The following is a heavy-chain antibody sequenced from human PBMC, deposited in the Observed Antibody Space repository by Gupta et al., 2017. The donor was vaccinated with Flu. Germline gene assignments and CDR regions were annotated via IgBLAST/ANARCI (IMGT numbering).Heavy chain of an antibody. V-gene: IGHV2-26*01. CDR3: ARIGIVGRHCSGGSCYSQWMNYYYGMDV. D-gene: IGHD2-15*01. J-gene: IGHJ6*02. Sequence: QVTLKESGPVLVKPTETLTLTCTVSGFSLSNARMGVSWIRQPPGKALEWLAHIFSNDEKSYSTSLKSRLTISKDTSKSQVVLTMTNMDPVDTATYYCARIGIVGRHCSGGSCYSQWMNYYYGMDVWGQGTTVTVSS. CDR2: IFSNDEK. CDR1: GFSLSNARMG.